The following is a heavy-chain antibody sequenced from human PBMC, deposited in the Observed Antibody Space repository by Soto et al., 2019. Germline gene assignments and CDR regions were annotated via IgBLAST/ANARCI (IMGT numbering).Heavy chain of an antibody. J-gene: IGHJ6*02. Sequence: GGSLRLSCAASGFTFSSYAMSWVRQAPGKGLEWVSAISGSGGSTYYADSVKGRFTISRDNSKNTLHLQMNSLRAEDTAVYYCAKRNGSGWYSHGMDVWGQGTTVTVS. CDR2: ISGSGGST. CDR1: GFTFSSYA. D-gene: IGHD6-19*01. V-gene: IGHV3-23*01. CDR3: AKRNGSGWYSHGMDV.